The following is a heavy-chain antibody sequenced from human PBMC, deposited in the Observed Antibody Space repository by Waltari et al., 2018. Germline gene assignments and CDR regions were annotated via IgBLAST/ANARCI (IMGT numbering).Heavy chain of an antibody. Sequence: QVQLQQWGAGLLKPSKTLSLTCAVYGGSFSGYYWSWIRQPPGKGLEWIGEINHSGTTNYNPSLKSRVRISVDTSKNQFSLKLSSVTAADTAVYYCARMAFYYDSSGYYIYYFDYLGQGTLVTVSS. CDR2: INHSGTT. D-gene: IGHD3-22*01. V-gene: IGHV4-34*01. J-gene: IGHJ4*02. CDR1: GGSFSGYY. CDR3: ARMAFYYDSSGYYIYYFDY.